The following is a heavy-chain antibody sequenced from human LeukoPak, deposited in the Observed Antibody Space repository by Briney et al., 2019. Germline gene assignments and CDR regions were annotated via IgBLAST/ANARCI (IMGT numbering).Heavy chain of an antibody. CDR1: GFTFSRHG. CDR3: ARESGHYFDY. V-gene: IGHV3-21*01. J-gene: IGHJ4*02. Sequence: GGSLRLSCVASGFTFSRHGMNWVRQAPGKGLEWVSSISSSSSYIYYADSVKGRFTISRDNAKNSLYLQMNSLRAEDTAVYYCARESGHYFDYWGQGTLVTVSS. CDR2: ISSSSSYI. D-gene: IGHD6-25*01.